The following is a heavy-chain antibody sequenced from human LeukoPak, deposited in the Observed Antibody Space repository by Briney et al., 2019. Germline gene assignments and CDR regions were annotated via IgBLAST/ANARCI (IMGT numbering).Heavy chain of an antibody. J-gene: IGHJ4*02. V-gene: IGHV3-7*01. Sequence: PGGSLRLSCAASGFTFSSYWMTWVRQAPGKGLEWVANIKQDASERYYVDSVKGRFTISRDNAKNSLYLQVNSLRAEDTAVYYCATPTAGTWHFDYWGQGTLVTVSS. CDR3: ATPTAGTWHFDY. D-gene: IGHD1-1*01. CDR1: GFTFSSYW. CDR2: IKQDASER.